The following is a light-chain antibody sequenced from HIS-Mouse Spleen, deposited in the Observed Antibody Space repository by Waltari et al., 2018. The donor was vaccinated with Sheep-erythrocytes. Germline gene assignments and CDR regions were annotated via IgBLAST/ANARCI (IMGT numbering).Light chain of an antibody. Sequence: QSALTQPRSVSGSPGQSVTISCTGTSSDFGGYNYVSWYQQHPGNAPKLMIYDVTKRPSGVPDRFSGSKSGNTASLTISGLQAEDEADYYCCSYAGSYNHVFATGTKVTVL. J-gene: IGLJ1*01. CDR1: SSDFGGYNY. CDR2: DVT. CDR3: CSYAGSYNHV. V-gene: IGLV2-11*01.